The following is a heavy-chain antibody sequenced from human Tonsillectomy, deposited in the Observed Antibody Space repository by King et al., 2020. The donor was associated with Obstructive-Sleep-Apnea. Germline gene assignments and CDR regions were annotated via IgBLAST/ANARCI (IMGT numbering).Heavy chain of an antibody. CDR1: GYSISSGYY. Sequence: VQLQESGPGLVKPSETLSLTCTVSGYSISSGYYWGWIRQPPGKGLEWIGSIYHSGSTYYNPSLKSRVTISVDTSKNQVSLKLSSVTAADTAGYYCARGYDSSGYGGNWFDPWGQGTLVTVSS. J-gene: IGHJ5*02. D-gene: IGHD3-22*01. V-gene: IGHV4-38-2*02. CDR3: ARGYDSSGYGGNWFDP. CDR2: IYHSGST.